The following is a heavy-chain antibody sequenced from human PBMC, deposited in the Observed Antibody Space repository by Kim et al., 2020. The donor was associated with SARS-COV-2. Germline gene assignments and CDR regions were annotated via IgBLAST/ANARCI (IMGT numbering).Heavy chain of an antibody. V-gene: IGHV4-59*01. Sequence: SETLSLTCTVSGGSISSYYWSWIRQPPGKGLEWIGYIDYSGSTDYNPSLTSRVTISVDTSKNQLSLKLNSVTAADTAIYYCARYYHGLGSYYEHGMDVWGQGTTVTVSS. CDR3: ARYYHGLGSYYEHGMDV. D-gene: IGHD3-10*01. CDR2: IDYSGST. J-gene: IGHJ6*02. CDR1: GGSISSYY.